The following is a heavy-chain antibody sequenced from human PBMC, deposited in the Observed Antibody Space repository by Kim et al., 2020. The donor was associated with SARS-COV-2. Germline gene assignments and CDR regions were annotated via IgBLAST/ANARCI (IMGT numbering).Heavy chain of an antibody. J-gene: IGHJ5*02. D-gene: IGHD4-4*01. Sequence: GGSLRLSCAASGLDFSSYWMHWVRQAPGKGLEWVGNIKPDGSEKHYVDSVKGRFTISRDNTKISLYLQMNNLRADDTAVYYCAARTATIGATEDTWGRGPLVTVSS. V-gene: IGHV3-7*01. CDR3: AARTATIGATEDT. CDR2: IKPDGSEK. CDR1: GLDFSSYW.